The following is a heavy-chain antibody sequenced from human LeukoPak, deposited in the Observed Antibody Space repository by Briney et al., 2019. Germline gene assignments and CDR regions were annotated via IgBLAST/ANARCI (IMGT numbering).Heavy chain of an antibody. D-gene: IGHD3-16*02. V-gene: IGHV1-2*06. J-gene: IGHJ4*02. Sequence: GASVKVSCKASGYTFTSYYMHWVRQAPGQGLEWMGRINPNSGGTNYAQKFQGRVTMTRDTSISTAYMELSRLRSDDTAVYYCARLYDYVWGSYRYTGIDYWGQGTLVTVSS. CDR1: GYTFTSYY. CDR2: INPNSGGT. CDR3: ARLYDYVWGSYRYTGIDY.